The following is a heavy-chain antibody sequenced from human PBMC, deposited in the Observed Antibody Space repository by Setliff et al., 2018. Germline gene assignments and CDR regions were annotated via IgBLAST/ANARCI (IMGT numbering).Heavy chain of an antibody. CDR2: ISVYNGNT. CDR1: GYTFTSSG. D-gene: IGHD1-1*01. CDR3: ARLTYNLYYYYLDV. V-gene: IGHV1-18*01. Sequence: ASVKVSCKASGYTFTSSGISWVRQAPGQGLEWMGWISVYNGNTNYAQTFQDRVTMTTDTSTNTAYLDLRNLRSDDTAVYYCARLTYNLYYYYLDVWGKGTPVTVSS. J-gene: IGHJ6*03.